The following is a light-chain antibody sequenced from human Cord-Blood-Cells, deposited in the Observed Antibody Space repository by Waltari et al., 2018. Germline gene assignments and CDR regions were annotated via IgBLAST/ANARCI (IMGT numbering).Light chain of an antibody. Sequence: EIVLTQSPATLSLSPGERATLSCRASQSVSRYLAWYQQKPGQAPRLLIYDASISATGIPARFSGSGSGTDFTLTISSLEPEDFAVYYCQQRSNWLTFGGGTKVEIK. J-gene: IGKJ4*01. CDR2: DAS. V-gene: IGKV3-11*01. CDR3: QQRSNWLT. CDR1: QSVSRY.